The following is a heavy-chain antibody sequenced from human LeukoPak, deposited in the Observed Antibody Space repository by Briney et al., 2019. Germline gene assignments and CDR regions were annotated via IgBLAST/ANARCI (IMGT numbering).Heavy chain of an antibody. J-gene: IGHJ4*02. V-gene: IGHV3-21*01. CDR1: GFTFSSYS. CDR2: ISSSSSYI. CDR3: ASIQWELLSEVY. D-gene: IGHD1-26*01. Sequence: PGGSLRLSCAASGFTFSSYSMNWVRQAPGKGLEWVSSISSSSSYIYYADSVKGRFTISRDNAKNSLYLQMNSLRAEDTAVYYCASIQWELLSEVYWGQGTLVTVSS.